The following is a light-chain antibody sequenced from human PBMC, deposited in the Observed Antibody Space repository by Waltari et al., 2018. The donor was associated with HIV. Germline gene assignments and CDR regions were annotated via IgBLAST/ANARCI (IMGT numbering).Light chain of an antibody. CDR1: SSNIGSYT. CDR2: SNN. J-gene: IGLJ3*02. Sequence: QSVLTQPPSASGTPGQRVTISCSGSSSNIGSYTVNWYQQIPGTAPKLLIFSNNYRPSVVPYRFPVSKSGTSASLAISGLHSDDEADYFCAAWEDSLNGPIWVFGGGTKLTVL. CDR3: AAWEDSLNGPIWV. V-gene: IGLV1-44*01.